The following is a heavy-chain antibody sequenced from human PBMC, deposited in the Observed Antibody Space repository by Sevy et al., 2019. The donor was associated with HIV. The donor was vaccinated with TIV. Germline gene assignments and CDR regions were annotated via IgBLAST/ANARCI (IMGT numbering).Heavy chain of an antibody. CDR1: EFMFCSYA. V-gene: IGHV3-30*04. Sequence: GGSLRLSCAASEFMFCSYAMHWVRQGPGKGLEWVAIISHGGTDKSYADSVEGRFTVSRDNSRNTLYLHMNSLRAEDTAVYYCASFPITMVRGISDYWGQGTLVTVS. J-gene: IGHJ4*02. D-gene: IGHD3-10*01. CDR2: ISHGGTDK. CDR3: ASFPITMVRGISDY.